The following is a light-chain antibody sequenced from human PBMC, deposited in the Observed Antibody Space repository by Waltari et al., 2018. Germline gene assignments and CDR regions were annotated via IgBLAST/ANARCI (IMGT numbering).Light chain of an antibody. J-gene: IGKJ5*01. CDR3: QQFDDAPLT. Sequence: DIQLTQSPSSLSASVGDRVTITCQASQDITDHLNWYQQKPGRAPKLVLFDVSTLETGVPSRFSGSGSGTEFTLTISILQPEDFATYYCQQFDDAPLTFGQGTRLDIK. CDR1: QDITDH. V-gene: IGKV1-33*01. CDR2: DVS.